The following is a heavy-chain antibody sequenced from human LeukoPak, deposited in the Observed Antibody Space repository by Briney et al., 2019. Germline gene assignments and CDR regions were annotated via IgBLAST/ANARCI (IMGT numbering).Heavy chain of an antibody. Sequence: SETLSLTCTVPGGSMTSYYWTWVRQSPGKGLEWIGFIFYSGNTIFNPSLKSRVTMSIDMSKSQFSLRLTSVTAADTAVYYCARQVTTAVGWFDPWGQGILVSVSS. CDR2: IFYSGNT. D-gene: IGHD2-21*02. V-gene: IGHV4-59*08. CDR1: GGSMTSYY. CDR3: ARQVTTAVGWFDP. J-gene: IGHJ5*02.